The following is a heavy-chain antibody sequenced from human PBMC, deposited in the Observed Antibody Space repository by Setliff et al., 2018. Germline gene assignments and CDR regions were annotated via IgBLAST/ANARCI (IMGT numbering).Heavy chain of an antibody. D-gene: IGHD3-3*01. CDR3: AGDRPLSKLYNFWSGYFDY. Sequence: SETLSLTCTVSDDSFTSSRYYWGWIRQAPGSGLEWIGSISYSGTPYYNASVESRVTISIDTSRNQFSLELRSVTAADTAVYYCAGDRPLSKLYNFWSGYFDYWGQGTLVTVSS. CDR1: DDSFTSSRYY. J-gene: IGHJ4*02. V-gene: IGHV4-39*02. CDR2: ISYSGTP.